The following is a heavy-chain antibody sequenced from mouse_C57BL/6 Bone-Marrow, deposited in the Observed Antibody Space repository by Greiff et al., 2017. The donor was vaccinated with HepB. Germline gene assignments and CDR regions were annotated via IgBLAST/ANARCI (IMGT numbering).Heavy chain of an antibody. V-gene: IGHV1-69*01. CDR3: ASLIYYDYDIGYFDV. CDR2: IDPSDSYT. Sequence: VQLQQPGAELVMPGASVKLSCKASGYTFTSYWMHWVKQRPGQGLEWIGEIDPSDSYTNYNQKFKGKSTLTVDKSSSTAYMQLSSLTSEDSAVYYCASLIYYDYDIGYFDVWGTGTTVTVSS. J-gene: IGHJ1*03. CDR1: GYTFTSYW. D-gene: IGHD2-4*01.